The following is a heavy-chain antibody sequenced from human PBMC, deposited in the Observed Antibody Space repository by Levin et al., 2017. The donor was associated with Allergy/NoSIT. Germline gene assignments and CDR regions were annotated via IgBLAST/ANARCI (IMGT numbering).Heavy chain of an antibody. V-gene: IGHV3-23*01. CDR2: ISGSGGST. Sequence: LSLPCAASGFTFSSYAMSWVRQAPGKGLEWVSAISGSGGSTYYADSVKGRFTISRDNSKNTLYLQMNSLRAEDTAVYYCAKAGGYSSSKIGIIYFDYWGQGTLVTVSS. D-gene: IGHD6-13*01. CDR3: AKAGGYSSSKIGIIYFDY. J-gene: IGHJ4*02. CDR1: GFTFSSYA.